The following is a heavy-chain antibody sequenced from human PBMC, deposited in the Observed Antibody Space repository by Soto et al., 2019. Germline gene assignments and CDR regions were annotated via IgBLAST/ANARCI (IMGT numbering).Heavy chain of an antibody. J-gene: IGHJ4*02. D-gene: IGHD1-26*01. CDR1: GFTFDDYA. CDR2: ISWNSGSI. V-gene: IGHV3-9*01. CDR3: AKSEYGELLPTFAY. Sequence: EVQLVESGGCLVQPGRSLRLSCAASGFTFDDYAMHWVRQAPGKGLEWVSGISWNSGSIGYADSVNGRFTISRDNAKNSLYLQMNSLRAEDTALYYCAKSEYGELLPTFAYWGQGTLVTVSS.